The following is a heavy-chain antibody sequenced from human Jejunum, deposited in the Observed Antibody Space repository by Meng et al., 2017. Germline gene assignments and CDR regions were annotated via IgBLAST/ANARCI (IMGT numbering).Heavy chain of an antibody. CDR3: AKSSCSGGSCYFQD. Sequence: GGSLRLSCAASGLTFSNYAMNWVRQAPGKGLEWVSSISRSSYIYYADSVRGRFSIARENARKSLDLQMNSLRAEDTAVYYCAKSSCSGGSCYFQDWGQGTLVTVSS. V-gene: IGHV3-21*01. CDR1: GLTFSNYA. D-gene: IGHD2-15*01. J-gene: IGHJ4*02. CDR2: ISRSSYI.